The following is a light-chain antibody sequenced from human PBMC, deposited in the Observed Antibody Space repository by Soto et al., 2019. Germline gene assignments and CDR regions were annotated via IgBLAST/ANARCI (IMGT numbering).Light chain of an antibody. V-gene: IGKV1-5*01. CDR2: DAS. CDR3: QQYNYFWA. Sequence: DIQMTQSPSTLSASVGDRVTITCRASQSISSWLAWYQQKPGKAPKLLIYDASNLESGAPSRFSGGGSGTEFSLTISSLQPDDFATYYCQQYNYFWAFGQGTRVEIK. J-gene: IGKJ1*01. CDR1: QSISSW.